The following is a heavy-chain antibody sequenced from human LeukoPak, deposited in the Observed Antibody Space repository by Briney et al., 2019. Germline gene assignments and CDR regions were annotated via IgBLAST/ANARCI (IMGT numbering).Heavy chain of an antibody. CDR3: ARALAAGRVTTLLGAFDI. J-gene: IGHJ3*02. CDR2: ISYDGSNK. D-gene: IGHD4-17*01. Sequence: GRSLRLSCAASGFTFSSYAMHWVRQAPGKGLEWVAVISYDGSNKYYADSVKGRFTISRDNSKNTLYLQMNSLRAEDTAVYYCARALAAGRVTTLLGAFDIWGQGTMVTVSS. CDR1: GFTFSSYA. V-gene: IGHV3-30-3*01.